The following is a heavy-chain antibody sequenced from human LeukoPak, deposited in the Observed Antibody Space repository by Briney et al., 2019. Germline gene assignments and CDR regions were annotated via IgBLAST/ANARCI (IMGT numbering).Heavy chain of an antibody. CDR3: ARLGPKWATIMGAFDI. CDR1: GYSFTNYW. Sequence: GESLKISCKGSGYSFTNYWIGWVRQMPGKGLEWMGIIYPGDSDTRYSPSFQGQVIISADKSINTAYLQWSSLKASDTAMYYCARLGPKWATIMGAFDIWGQGTMVTVSS. D-gene: IGHD5-24*01. CDR2: IYPGDSDT. V-gene: IGHV5-51*01. J-gene: IGHJ3*02.